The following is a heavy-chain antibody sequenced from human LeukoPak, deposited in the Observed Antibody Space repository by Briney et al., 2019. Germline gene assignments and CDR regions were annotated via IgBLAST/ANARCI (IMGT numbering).Heavy chain of an antibody. V-gene: IGHV4-30-2*01. J-gene: IGHJ4*02. D-gene: IGHD2-2*01. CDR2: IYHSGST. CDR1: GGSISSGGYY. Sequence: SQTLSLTCTVSGGSISSGGYYWSWIRQPPGKGLEWIGYIYHSGSTYYNPSLKSRVTISVDRSKNQFSLKLSSVTAADTAVYHCARVPSKYCSSTSCPAHFDYWGQGTLVTVSS. CDR3: ARVPSKYCSSTSCPAHFDY.